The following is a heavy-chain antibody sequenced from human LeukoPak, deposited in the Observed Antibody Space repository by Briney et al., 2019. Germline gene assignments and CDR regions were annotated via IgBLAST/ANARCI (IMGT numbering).Heavy chain of an antibody. CDR2: INTNTGNP. V-gene: IGHV7-4-1*02. D-gene: IGHD3-16*02. CDR3: ARGDYDYVWGSYRDPNLYFDY. J-gene: IGHJ4*02. CDR1: GYTFTSYA. Sequence: VASVKVSCKASGYTFTSYAMNWVRQAPGQGLEWMGWINTNTGNPTYAQGFTGRFVFSLDTSVSTAYLQISSLKAEDTAVYYCARGDYDYVWGSYRDPNLYFDYWGQGTLVTVSS.